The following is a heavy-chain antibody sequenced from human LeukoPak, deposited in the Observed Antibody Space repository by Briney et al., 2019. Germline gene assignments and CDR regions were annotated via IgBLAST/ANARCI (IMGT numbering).Heavy chain of an antibody. CDR1: GGSFRGYY. V-gene: IGHV4-34*01. J-gene: IGHJ4*02. CDR2: INHSGST. D-gene: IGHD3-10*01. CDR3: ASLRRVVRGPNDY. Sequence: PSEPPSRPSAVSGGSFRGYYWSWIRQPPGKGREGIGEINHSGSTNYNPSLKSRVTISVDTSKNQFSLKLSSVTAADTAVYYCASLRRVVRGPNDYWGQGTLVTVSS.